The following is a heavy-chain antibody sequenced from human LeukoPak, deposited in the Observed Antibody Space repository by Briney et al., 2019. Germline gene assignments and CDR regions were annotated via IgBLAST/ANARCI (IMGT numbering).Heavy chain of an antibody. CDR3: ARDHIVATTIVQYNWFDP. CDR2: INHSGST. CDR1: GGSFSGYY. Sequence: PSETLSLTCAVYGGSFSGYYRSWIRQPPGKGLEWIGEINHSGSTNYNPSLKSRVTISVDTSKNQFSLKLSSVTAADTAVYYCARDHIVATTIVQYNWFDPWGQGTLVTVSS. J-gene: IGHJ5*02. D-gene: IGHD5-12*01. V-gene: IGHV4-34*01.